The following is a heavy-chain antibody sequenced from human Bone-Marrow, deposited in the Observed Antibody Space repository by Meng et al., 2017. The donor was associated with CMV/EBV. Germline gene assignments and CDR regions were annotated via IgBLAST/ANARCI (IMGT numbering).Heavy chain of an antibody. D-gene: IGHD4/OR15-4a*01. CDR1: GGSISSYY. CDR3: ARGGAPPSYYYYNDGMDV. CDR2: IYYSGST. J-gene: IGHJ6*02. V-gene: IGHV4-59*01. Sequence: GSLRLSCTVSGGSISSYYWSWIRQPPGKGMEWIGYIYYSGSTNYNPTLKSRVTISVDTSKNQFSLKLSSVTAADTAVYYCARGGAPPSYYYYNDGMDVWGQGTTVTGSS.